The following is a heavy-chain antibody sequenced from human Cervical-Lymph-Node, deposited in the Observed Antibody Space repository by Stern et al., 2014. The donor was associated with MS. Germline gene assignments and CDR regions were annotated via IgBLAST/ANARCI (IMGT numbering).Heavy chain of an antibody. J-gene: IGHJ4*02. CDR3: ARQDISSAAFDF. CDR2: VYYSGIT. Sequence: QVQLQESGPGLVKPSQTLSLTCTASGASIGTSGFSWNWIRQQPGKGLEXIGHVYYSGITYYNSSLKSRIFISLDTSNNRLSLRLRSLTAADTAMYYCARQDISSAAFDFWGQGILVSVSS. CDR1: GASIGTSGFS. D-gene: IGHD6-6*01. V-gene: IGHV4-31*03.